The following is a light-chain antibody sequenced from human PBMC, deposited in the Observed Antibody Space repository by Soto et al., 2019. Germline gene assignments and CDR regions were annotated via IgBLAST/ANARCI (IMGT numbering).Light chain of an antibody. Sequence: EIVLTQSPGTLSLSPGERATLSCRASQSVSSSYLAWYQQKPGQDPRLLIYGASSRATGIPDRFRGSGSGTDFTLTISRLEPEDFAVYYCQQYGSSSWTFGQGTKVDIK. V-gene: IGKV3-20*01. CDR2: GAS. CDR3: QQYGSSSWT. CDR1: QSVSSSY. J-gene: IGKJ1*01.